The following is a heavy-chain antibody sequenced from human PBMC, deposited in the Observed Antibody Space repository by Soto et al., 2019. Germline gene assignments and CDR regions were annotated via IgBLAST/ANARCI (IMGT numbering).Heavy chain of an antibody. CDR2: IYYSGST. D-gene: IGHD6-6*01. CDR1: GGSISSYY. CDR3: ARQPIAARPKYYYYYYMDV. J-gene: IGHJ6*03. V-gene: IGHV4-59*08. Sequence: SETLSLTCAVSGGSISSYYWSWIRQPPGKGLEWIGYIYYSGSTNYNPSLKSRVTISVDTSKNQFSLKLSSVTTADTAVYYCARQPIAARPKYYYYYYMDVWGKGTTVTVSS.